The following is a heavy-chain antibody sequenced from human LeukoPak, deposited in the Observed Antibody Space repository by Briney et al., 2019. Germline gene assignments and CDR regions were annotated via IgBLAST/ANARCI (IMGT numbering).Heavy chain of an antibody. CDR2: INHSGST. D-gene: IGHD3-10*01. Sequence: SETLSLTCAVYGGSFSGYYWSWIRQPPGKGLEWIGEINHSGSTNYNPSLKSRVTISVDTSKNQFSLKLSSVTAADTAVYYCARGRTWYYYGSGSYLEYYFGYWGQGTLVTVSS. CDR3: ARGRTWYYYGSGSYLEYYFGY. J-gene: IGHJ4*02. CDR1: GGSFSGYY. V-gene: IGHV4-34*01.